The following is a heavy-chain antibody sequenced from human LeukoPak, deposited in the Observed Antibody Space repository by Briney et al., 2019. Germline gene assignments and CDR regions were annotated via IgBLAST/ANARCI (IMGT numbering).Heavy chain of an antibody. CDR2: MSDDGSEK. CDR1: GFTLSRFA. CDR3: AREADSGYYRTVDY. V-gene: IGHV3-30-3*01. Sequence: GGSLRLSCTSSGFTLSRFAMHWVRQAPGKGLEWLGHMSDDGSEKHYVDSVRGRFTISRDPSKNTLYLEMTRLRTEDTAVYYCAREADSGYYRTVDYWGQGTMVTVSS. J-gene: IGHJ4*02. D-gene: IGHD2-15*01.